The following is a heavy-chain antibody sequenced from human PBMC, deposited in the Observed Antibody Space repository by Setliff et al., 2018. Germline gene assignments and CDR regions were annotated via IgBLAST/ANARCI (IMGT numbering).Heavy chain of an antibody. D-gene: IGHD3-3*01. CDR2: INPSGGST. CDR1: GYTFADYY. J-gene: IGHJ4*02. Sequence: GASVKVSCKPSGYTFADYYIHWVRQAPGQGLEWMGIINPSGGSTSYAQKFQGRVTMTRDTSTSTVYMELSSLRSEDTAVYYCARDRITIFGVVIPFDYWGQGTLVTVSS. V-gene: IGHV1-46*01. CDR3: ARDRITIFGVVIPFDY.